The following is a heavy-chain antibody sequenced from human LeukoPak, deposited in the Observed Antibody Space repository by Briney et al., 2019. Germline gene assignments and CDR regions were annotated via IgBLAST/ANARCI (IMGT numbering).Heavy chain of an antibody. V-gene: IGHV3-21*04. CDR2: ISTNSAFI. Sequence: GGSLRLSCTASGFTFINYSMNWVRQAPGKGLEWVSSISTNSAFIYYADSVRGRFTISRDNTKNSLYLQMNSLRAEDTALYYCARVETYYDFWSGFKGYYYYMDVWGKGTTVTVSS. D-gene: IGHD3-3*01. CDR1: GFTFINYS. CDR3: ARVETYYDFWSGFKGYYYYMDV. J-gene: IGHJ6*03.